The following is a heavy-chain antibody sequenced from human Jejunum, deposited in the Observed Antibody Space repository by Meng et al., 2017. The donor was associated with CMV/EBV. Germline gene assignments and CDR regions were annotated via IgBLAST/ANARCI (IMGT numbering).Heavy chain of an antibody. Sequence: FGDYAMSWVRQAPGKGLEWVGFITSTAYGRTTEYAASVKGRFTISRDDSKRIAYLQMNSLKTEDTGVYYCTRDPFSYYHYYYGVDVWGQGTTVTVSS. CDR3: TRDPFSYYHYYYGVDV. D-gene: IGHD3-16*01. CDR2: ITSTAYGRTT. V-gene: IGHV3-49*04. J-gene: IGHJ6*02. CDR1: FGDYA.